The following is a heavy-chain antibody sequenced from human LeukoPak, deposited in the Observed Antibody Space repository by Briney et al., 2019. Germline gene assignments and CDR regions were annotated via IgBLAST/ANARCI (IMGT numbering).Heavy chain of an antibody. CDR3: ARDNIAVAVSFDY. D-gene: IGHD6-13*01. Sequence: GGSLRLSCAASGFTFSNYEMDWVRQAPGKGLEWVSYISRSGSTIYYADSVKGRFTISRDNAKNSLYLQMNSLRAEDTAVYYCARDNIAVAVSFDYWGQGTLVTVSS. V-gene: IGHV3-48*03. CDR1: GFTFSNYE. CDR2: ISRSGSTI. J-gene: IGHJ4*02.